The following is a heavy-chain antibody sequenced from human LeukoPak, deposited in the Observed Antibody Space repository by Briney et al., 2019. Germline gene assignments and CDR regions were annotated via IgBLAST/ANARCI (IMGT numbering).Heavy chain of an antibody. Sequence: SETLSLTCAVYGGSFSGYYWSWIRQPPGKGLEWIGEINHSGSTNYNPSLKSRVTISVDTSKNQFSLKLSSVTAADTAVYYCAREPSRYYYGSGSNPDYWGQGTLVTVSS. CDR3: AREPSRYYYGSGSNPDY. D-gene: IGHD3-10*01. CDR1: GGSFSGYY. V-gene: IGHV4-34*01. CDR2: INHSGST. J-gene: IGHJ4*02.